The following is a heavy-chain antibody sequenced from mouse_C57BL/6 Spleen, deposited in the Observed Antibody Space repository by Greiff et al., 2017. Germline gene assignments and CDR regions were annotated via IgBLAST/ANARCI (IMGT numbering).Heavy chain of an antibody. J-gene: IGHJ2*01. V-gene: IGHV1-55*01. Sequence: QVQLQQSGAELVKPGASVKMSCKASGYTFTSYWITWVKQRPGQGLEWIGDIYPGSGSTNYNEKFKSKATLTVDTSSSTAYMQLSSLTSEDSAVYYCARNPPYYYGTFDDWGQGTTLTVSS. CDR3: ARNPPYYYGTFDD. CDR1: GYTFTSYW. D-gene: IGHD1-1*01. CDR2: IYPGSGST.